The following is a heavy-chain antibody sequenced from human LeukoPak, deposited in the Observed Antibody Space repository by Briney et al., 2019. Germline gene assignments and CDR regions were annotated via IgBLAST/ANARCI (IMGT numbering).Heavy chain of an antibody. D-gene: IGHD3-22*01. CDR2: ILSDGSKE. V-gene: IGHV3-33*01. CDR3: ARPRENSGYYQYYFDY. CDR1: GFTFSSYG. J-gene: IGHJ4*02. Sequence: PGRSLRLSCAASGFTFSSYGMHWVRQAPGKGLEWVAVILSDGSKEFYTDSVKGRFTISRDNSKNTLYLQMNSLRAEDTAVYYCARPRENSGYYQYYFDYWGQGTLVTVSS.